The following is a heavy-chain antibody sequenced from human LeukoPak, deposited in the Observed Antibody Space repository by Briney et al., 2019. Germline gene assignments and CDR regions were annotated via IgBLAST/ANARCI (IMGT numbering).Heavy chain of an antibody. J-gene: IGHJ5*02. Sequence: GGSLRLSCAASGFTFRDYYMGWIRQAPGKGLEWVSYITSSGSSMYNADSVKGRFTISRDNARNSLHLQMNSLRAEDTAVYYCAILEGIVVVVAGTGFDPWGQGTLVTVSS. CDR1: GFTFRDYY. CDR3: AILEGIVVVVAGTGFDP. V-gene: IGHV3-11*04. CDR2: ITSSGSSM. D-gene: IGHD2-15*01.